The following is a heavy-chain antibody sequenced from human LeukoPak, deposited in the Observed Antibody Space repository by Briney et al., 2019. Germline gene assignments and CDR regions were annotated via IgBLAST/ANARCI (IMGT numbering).Heavy chain of an antibody. J-gene: IGHJ3*02. V-gene: IGHV4-39*01. Sequence: PSETLSLTCTVSGGSISSRSYYWGWIRQPPGKGLEWIGSIYYSGSTYYNPSLKSRVTISVDTSKNQFSLKLSSVTAADTAVYYCASGVRLGELSLYLPLGAFDIWGQGTMVTVSS. CDR1: GGSISSRSYY. D-gene: IGHD3-16*02. CDR3: ASGVRLGELSLYLPLGAFDI. CDR2: IYYSGST.